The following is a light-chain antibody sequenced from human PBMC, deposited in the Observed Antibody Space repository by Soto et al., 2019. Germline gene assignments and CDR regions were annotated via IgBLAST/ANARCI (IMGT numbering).Light chain of an antibody. CDR1: SSNIGSND. J-gene: IGLJ3*02. Sequence: QCVLTKAPSVSGAHGQGVSISCSGSSSNIGSNDVYWYQQLPGTAPKLLIYRNNQRPSGVPDRFSGSRSGTSASLAISGLRSGNEADYYGAEWDDSLSGRLFGGGTKFTVL. V-gene: IGLV1-47*01. CDR3: AEWDDSLSGRL. CDR2: RNN.